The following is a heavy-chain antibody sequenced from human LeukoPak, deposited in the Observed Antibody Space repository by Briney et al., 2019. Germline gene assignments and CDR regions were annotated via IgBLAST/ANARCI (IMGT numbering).Heavy chain of an antibody. J-gene: IGHJ4*02. D-gene: IGHD3-10*01. V-gene: IGHV3-30*02. CDR3: AKDKGGALLWFGELLYGGDY. Sequence: GGSLRLSCAASGFTFSSYGMHWVRQAPGKGLEWVAFIRYDGSNKYYADSVKGRFTISRDNSKNTLYLQMNSMRAEDTAVYYCAKDKGGALLWFGELLYGGDYWGQGTLVTVSS. CDR1: GFTFSSYG. CDR2: IRYDGSNK.